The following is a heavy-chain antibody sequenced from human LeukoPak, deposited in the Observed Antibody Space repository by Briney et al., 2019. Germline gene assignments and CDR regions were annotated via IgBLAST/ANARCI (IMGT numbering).Heavy chain of an antibody. J-gene: IGHJ3*02. D-gene: IGHD6-13*01. CDR2: INHSGST. Sequence: SETLSLTCAVYGGSFSGYYWNWIRQPPGKGLEWIGEINHSGSTNYNPSLKSRVTISVDTSKNQFSLKLSSVTAADTAVYYCARDGIAHDAFDIWGQGTMVTVSS. CDR3: ARDGIAHDAFDI. V-gene: IGHV4-34*01. CDR1: GGSFSGYY.